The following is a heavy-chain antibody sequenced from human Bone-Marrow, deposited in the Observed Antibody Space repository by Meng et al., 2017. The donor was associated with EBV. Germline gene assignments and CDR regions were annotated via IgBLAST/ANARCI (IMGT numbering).Heavy chain of an antibody. J-gene: IGHJ1*01. V-gene: IGHV3-21*02. CDR2: ITGGGSFI. D-gene: IGHD3-22*01. Sequence: EVQLAESGGGLVRLGRSLGLSCVASGFTFSSYTMNWVRQAPGKGLEWVASITGGGSFIYYADSVKGRFTVSRDNANNSLYLQMNGLRVEDTAVYFCAKAADRSGVTWGQGTLVTVAS. CDR1: GFTFSSYT. CDR3: AKAADRSGVT.